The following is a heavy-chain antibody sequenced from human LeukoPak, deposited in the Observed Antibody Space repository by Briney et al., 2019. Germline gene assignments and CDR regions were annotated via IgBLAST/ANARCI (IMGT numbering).Heavy chain of an antibody. CDR2: FDPEDGET. J-gene: IGHJ6*02. V-gene: IGHV1-24*01. D-gene: IGHD4-17*01. Sequence: ASVKVSCKVSGYTLTELSMHWVRQAPGKGLEWMGGFDPEDGETIYAQKFQGRVTMTEDTPTDTAYMELSSLRSEDTAVYYCATEVLGGDYEIDYGMDVWGQGTTVTVSS. CDR3: ATEVLGGDYEIDYGMDV. CDR1: GYTLTELS.